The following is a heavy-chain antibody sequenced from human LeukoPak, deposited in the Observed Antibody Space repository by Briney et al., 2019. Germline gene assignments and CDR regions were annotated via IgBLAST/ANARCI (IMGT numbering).Heavy chain of an antibody. V-gene: IGHV3-9*01. CDR2: ISWNSGSI. Sequence: GVSLRLSCAASGFTFDDYAMHWVRQAPGKGLEWVSGISWNSGSIGYADSVKGRFTISRDNAKNSLYLQMNSLRAEDTALYYCAKDMARGYSYGLNAFDIWGQGTMVTVSS. CDR3: AKDMARGYSYGLNAFDI. D-gene: IGHD5-18*01. J-gene: IGHJ3*02. CDR1: GFTFDDYA.